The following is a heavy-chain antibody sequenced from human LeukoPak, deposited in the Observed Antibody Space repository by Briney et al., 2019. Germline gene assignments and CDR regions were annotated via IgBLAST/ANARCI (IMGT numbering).Heavy chain of an antibody. CDR2: IQCSGTT. CDR3: ARGQPSDWSYDY. D-gene: IGHD3/OR15-3a*01. CDR1: GGSISSGGHY. Sequence: SETLSLTCTVFGGSISSGGHYWSWIRQHPGKGLEWIGYIQCSGTTYYNPSLKSRVAISGDTSKNQFSLKLTSVTAADTAVYYCARGQPSDWSYDYWGQGTLVTVSS. V-gene: IGHV4-31*03. J-gene: IGHJ4*02.